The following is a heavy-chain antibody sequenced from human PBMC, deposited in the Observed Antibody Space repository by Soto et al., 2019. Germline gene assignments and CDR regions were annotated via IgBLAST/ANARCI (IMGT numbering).Heavy chain of an antibody. V-gene: IGHV3-23*01. CDR1: GFTFSSYA. D-gene: IGHD2-8*01. Sequence: PGGSLRLSCAASGFTFSSYAMSWVRQAPGKGLEWVSAISGSGGSTYYADSVKGRFTISRDNSKNTLYLQMNSLRAEDTAVYYCAKGKAGYCTNGVCPGGYYYYGMDVWGQGTTVTVSS. CDR2: ISGSGGST. J-gene: IGHJ6*02. CDR3: AKGKAGYCTNGVCPGGYYYYGMDV.